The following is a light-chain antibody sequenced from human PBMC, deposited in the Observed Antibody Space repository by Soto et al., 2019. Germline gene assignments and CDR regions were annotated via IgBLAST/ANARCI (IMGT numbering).Light chain of an antibody. CDR2: DVS. CDR3: SSYAGSSWV. V-gene: IGLV2-8*01. J-gene: IGLJ3*02. Sequence: QSVLTQPASVSGSPGQSITISCTGSYSDVGTYNYVSWYQQHPGKAPKLMIYDVSKRPSGVPYRFSGSKSGNAASLTVSGLQGEDEADYYCSSYAGSSWVFGGGTKLTVL. CDR1: YSDVGTYNY.